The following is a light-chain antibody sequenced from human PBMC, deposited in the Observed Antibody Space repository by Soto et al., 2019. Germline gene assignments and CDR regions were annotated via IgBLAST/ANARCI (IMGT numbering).Light chain of an antibody. Sequence: DIQMTQSPSTLSGSVGDRFTITFRPSQTISSWLAWDQQKTGKAPKLLISAASTLQSGVPARFSGSGSGTDFTLTISSLQPDDFATYYCQQYNSYPWTFGQGTKVDIK. CDR3: QQYNSYPWT. J-gene: IGKJ1*01. CDR1: QTISSW. V-gene: IGKV1-5*01. CDR2: AAS.